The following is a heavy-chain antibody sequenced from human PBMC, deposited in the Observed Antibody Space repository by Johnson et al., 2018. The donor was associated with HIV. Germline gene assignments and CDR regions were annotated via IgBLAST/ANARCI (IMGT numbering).Heavy chain of an antibody. J-gene: IGHJ3*02. V-gene: IGHV3-11*01. Sequence: QVQLVESGGGLVKPGGSLRLSCTISGFSFSDYYMSWFRQAPGKGLEWLSYISVTGSVIYYADSVKGRFTISRDNAKNPLYLQMNSLRAEDTAVYYWARSPETGDRLWRAFDIWGHGTMVTVSS. D-gene: IGHD4-17*01. CDR3: ARSPETGDRLWRAFDI. CDR2: ISVTGSVI. CDR1: GFSFSDYY.